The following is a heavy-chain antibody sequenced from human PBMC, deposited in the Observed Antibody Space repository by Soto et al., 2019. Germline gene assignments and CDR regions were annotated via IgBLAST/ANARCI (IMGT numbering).Heavy chain of an antibody. V-gene: IGHV3-48*02. CDR1: GFTFSSYS. Sequence: GGSLRLSCAASGFTFSSYSMNWVRQAPGKGLEWVSYISSSSSTIYYADSVKGRSTISRDNAKNSLYLQMNSPRDEDTAVYYCARCCISTSCYDDFDYWGQGTLVTVSS. CDR2: ISSSSSTI. J-gene: IGHJ4*02. D-gene: IGHD2-2*01. CDR3: ARCCISTSCYDDFDY.